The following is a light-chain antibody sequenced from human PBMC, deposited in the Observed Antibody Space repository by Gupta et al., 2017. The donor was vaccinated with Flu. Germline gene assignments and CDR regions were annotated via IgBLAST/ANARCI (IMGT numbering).Light chain of an antibody. V-gene: IGLV2-14*01. CDR2: EVS. CDR1: SSDIGIYNY. Sequence: SALTQPASVSGSPGQSITISCTGTSSDIGIYNYVSWYQQHPGKAPKRWRDEVSERPSGVAKRVAGSKSGNNDSLNISGLQAEDEAYYDCSACTRSSSGVFGGGTKMTVL. J-gene: IGLJ2*01. CDR3: SACTRSSSGV.